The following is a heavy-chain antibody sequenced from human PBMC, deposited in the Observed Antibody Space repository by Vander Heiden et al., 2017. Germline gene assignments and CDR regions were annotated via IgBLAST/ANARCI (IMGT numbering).Heavy chain of an antibody. J-gene: IGHJ3*02. D-gene: IGHD1-20*01. CDR3: AAHRDNWNDWDAFDI. CDR2: IVVGSGNT. CDR1: GFTFTSSA. Sequence: QMQLVQSGPEVNTPGTSVKVSCKASGFTFTSSAVQWVRQARGQRLGWIGWIVVGSGNTNYAQKFQERVTITRDMSTSTAYRELSSLRSEDTAVYYCAAHRDNWNDWDAFDIWGQGTMVTVSS. V-gene: IGHV1-58*01.